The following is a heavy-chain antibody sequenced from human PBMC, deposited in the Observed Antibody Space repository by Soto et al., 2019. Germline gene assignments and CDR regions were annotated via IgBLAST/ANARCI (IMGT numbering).Heavy chain of an antibody. Sequence: GASVKVSCKASGYTFTGYYMHWARQAPGQGLEWMGWINPNSGGTNYAQKFQGWVTMTRDTSISTAYMELSRLRSDDTAVYYCAREVYCSGGSCYFETYNWFDPWGQGTLVTVSS. CDR1: GYTFTGYY. CDR3: AREVYCSGGSCYFETYNWFDP. J-gene: IGHJ5*02. D-gene: IGHD2-15*01. CDR2: INPNSGGT. V-gene: IGHV1-2*04.